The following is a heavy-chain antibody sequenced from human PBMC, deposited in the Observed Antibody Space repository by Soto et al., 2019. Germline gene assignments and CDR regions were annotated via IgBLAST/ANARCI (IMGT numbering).Heavy chain of an antibody. CDR3: ARLSYAISRLYYYYYGMDV. V-gene: IGHV5-51*01. D-gene: IGHD2-8*01. Sequence: GESLKISCKGSGYSFTSYWIGWVRQMPGKGLEWMGIIYPGDSDTRYSPSFQGQVTISADKSISTAYLQWSSLKASDTAMYYCARLSYAISRLYYYYYGMDVWGQGTTVTVSS. J-gene: IGHJ6*02. CDR2: IYPGDSDT. CDR1: GYSFTSYW.